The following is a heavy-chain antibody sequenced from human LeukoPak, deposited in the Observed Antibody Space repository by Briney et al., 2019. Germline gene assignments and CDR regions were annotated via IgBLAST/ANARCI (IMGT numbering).Heavy chain of an antibody. V-gene: IGHV4-34*01. CDR3: ARAVRYGSGSLFDY. CDR1: GGSFSGYY. CDR2: INHSGST. J-gene: IGHJ4*02. D-gene: IGHD3-10*01. Sequence: SETLSLTCAVYGGSFSGYYWSWIRQPPGKGLEWTGEINHSGSTNYNPSLKSRVTISVDRSKNQFSLKLSSVTAADTAVYYCARAVRYGSGSLFDYWGQGTLVTVSS.